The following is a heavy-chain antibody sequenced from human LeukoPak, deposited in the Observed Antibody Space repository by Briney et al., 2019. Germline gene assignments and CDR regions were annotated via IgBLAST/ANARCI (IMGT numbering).Heavy chain of an antibody. Sequence: PSETLSLTCTVSGGSISGYYWSWIRQPPGKGLEWIGYIYYSGNTDYNPSPKSRGTISVDTSKNQFSLKLSSVTAADTAVYYCARLKGGNDLSANWFDSWGQGTLVTVSS. D-gene: IGHD1-1*01. J-gene: IGHJ5*01. CDR2: IYYSGNT. V-gene: IGHV4-59*08. CDR3: ARLKGGNDLSANWFDS. CDR1: GGSISGYY.